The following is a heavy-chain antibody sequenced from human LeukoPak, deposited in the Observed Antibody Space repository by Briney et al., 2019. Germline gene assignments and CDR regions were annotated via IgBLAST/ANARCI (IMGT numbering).Heavy chain of an antibody. V-gene: IGHV1-18*01. D-gene: IGHD3-10*01. Sequence: ASVKVSCKASGYTFTSYGISWVRQAPGQGLEWMGWISAYNGNTNYAQKLQGRVTMTRDTSISTAYMELSRLRSDDTAVYYCARDPDNYGSGSSDYWGQGTLVTVSS. CDR1: GYTFTSYG. CDR3: ARDPDNYGSGSSDY. CDR2: ISAYNGNT. J-gene: IGHJ4*02.